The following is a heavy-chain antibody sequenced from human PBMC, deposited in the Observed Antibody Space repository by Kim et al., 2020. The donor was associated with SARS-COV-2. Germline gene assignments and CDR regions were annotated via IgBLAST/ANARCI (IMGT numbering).Heavy chain of an antibody. CDR2: INTNTGNP. V-gene: IGHV7-4-1*02. Sequence: ASVKVSCKASGYTFTTFAMNWVRQAPGQGLEWMGWINTNTGNPTYAQGFTGRFVFSLDTSVSTAYLQISSLKAEDTALYYCARDRNIVVVPAADPEYFDYWGQGTLVTVSS. CDR3: ARDRNIVVVPAADPEYFDY. J-gene: IGHJ4*02. D-gene: IGHD2-2*01. CDR1: GYTFTTFA.